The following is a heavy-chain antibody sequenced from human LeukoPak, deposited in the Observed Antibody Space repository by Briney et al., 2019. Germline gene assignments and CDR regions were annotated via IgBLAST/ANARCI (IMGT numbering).Heavy chain of an antibody. D-gene: IGHD4-17*01. CDR3: ARLDGVNVFNY. J-gene: IGHJ4*02. Sequence: SETLSLTCTVSGGSISSYYWSWIRQPPGKGLEWIGYIYYSGSTNYNPSLKSRVTISVDTSKNQFSLKLSSVTAADTAVYYCARLDGVNVFNYWGQGTLVTVSS. CDR1: GGSISSYY. V-gene: IGHV4-59*08. CDR2: IYYSGST.